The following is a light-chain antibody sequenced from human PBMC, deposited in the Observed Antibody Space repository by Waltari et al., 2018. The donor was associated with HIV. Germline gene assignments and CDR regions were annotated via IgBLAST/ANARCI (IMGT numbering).Light chain of an antibody. V-gene: IGLV1-51*01. Sequence: QSVLTQPPSVSAAPGQKVTISCPGSSSNLGNNYVTWYQQLPGTAPKLLIYDSNKRPSGIPDRFSGSKSGTSGTLAITGLQTGDEADYYCGTWDSSLSAWVFGGGTKLTVL. CDR1: SSNLGNNY. J-gene: IGLJ3*02. CDR3: GTWDSSLSAWV. CDR2: DSN.